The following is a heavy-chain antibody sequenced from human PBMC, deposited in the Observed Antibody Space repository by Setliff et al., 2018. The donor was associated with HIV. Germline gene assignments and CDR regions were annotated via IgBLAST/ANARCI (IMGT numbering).Heavy chain of an antibody. CDR1: GYSISSGYY. CDR2: IYHGGTT. Sequence: SETLSLTCTVSGYSISSGYYWAWIRQPPGKGLEWIGSIYHGGTTYYNPSLKSRSTISEDTSKNQFSLSLSSVTAADTAVYYCVRDPPLTPTDADHPFDIWGQGTMVT. CDR3: VRDPPLTPTDADHPFDI. J-gene: IGHJ3*02. D-gene: IGHD2-21*02. V-gene: IGHV4-38-2*02.